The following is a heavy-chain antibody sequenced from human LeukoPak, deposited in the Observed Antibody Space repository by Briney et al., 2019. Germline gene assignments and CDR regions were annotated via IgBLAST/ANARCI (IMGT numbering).Heavy chain of an antibody. V-gene: IGHV4-59*01. CDR3: ARGGIAVAEDAFDI. CDR2: IYYSGST. Sequence: SEILSLTCTVSGGSISSYYWSWIRQPPGKGLEWIGYIYYSGSTNYNPSLKSRVTISVDTSKNQFPLKLSSVTAADTAVYYCARGGIAVAEDAFDIWGQGTMVTVSS. D-gene: IGHD6-19*01. J-gene: IGHJ3*02. CDR1: GGSISSYY.